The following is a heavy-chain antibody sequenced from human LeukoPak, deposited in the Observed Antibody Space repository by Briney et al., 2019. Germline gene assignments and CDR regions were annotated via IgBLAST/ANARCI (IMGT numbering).Heavy chain of an antibody. V-gene: IGHV3-74*01. D-gene: IGHD5-18*01. Sequence: GGSLRLSCAASGFTFSSYWMHWVRQAPGKGLVWVSRIDNDGSGTCYADSVKGRFTISRDNAKNRLYVQMNSLRAEDTAVYYCATGSGLWSPDYWGQGTLVTVSS. CDR1: GFTFSSYW. J-gene: IGHJ4*02. CDR2: IDNDGSGT. CDR3: ATGSGLWSPDY.